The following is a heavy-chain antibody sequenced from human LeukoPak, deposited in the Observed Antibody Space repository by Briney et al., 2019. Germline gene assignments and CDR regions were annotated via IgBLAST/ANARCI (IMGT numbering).Heavy chain of an antibody. D-gene: IGHD5-24*01. Sequence: SGTLSLTCTVSSGSISSSTYYWGWIRQPPGKGLEWIGTIYYTGSTYYNPSLKSRVTISVDTSKNQFSLKLTSVTAADTAVYYCARAVGTDGYNLWVYWGQGTLVTVSS. CDR2: IYYTGST. J-gene: IGHJ4*02. CDR1: SGSISSSTYY. CDR3: ARAVGTDGYNLWVY. V-gene: IGHV4-39*07.